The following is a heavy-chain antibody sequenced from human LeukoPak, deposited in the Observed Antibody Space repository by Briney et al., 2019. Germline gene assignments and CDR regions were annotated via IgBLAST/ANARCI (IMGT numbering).Heavy chain of an antibody. V-gene: IGHV4-34*01. CDR1: GGSFSGYY. D-gene: IGHD3-10*01. Sequence: LKPSETLSLTCAVYGGSFSGYYWSWIRQPPGKGLEWIGEINHSGSTNYNPSLKSRVTISVDTSKNQFSLKLSSVTAADTAVYYCARESVGELGLSFDYWGQGTLVTVSS. CDR2: INHSGST. CDR3: ARESVGELGLSFDY. J-gene: IGHJ4*02.